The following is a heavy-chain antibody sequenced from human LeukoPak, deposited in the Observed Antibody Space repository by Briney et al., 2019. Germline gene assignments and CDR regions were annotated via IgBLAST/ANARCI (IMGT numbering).Heavy chain of an antibody. J-gene: IGHJ4*02. Sequence: SETLSLTCTVSGGSISSGSYYWSWIRQPAGKGLEWIGRIYTSGSTNYNPSLKSRVTISVDTSKNQFSLKLSSVTAADTAVYYYAREMGSLGYYYDSSGPLDGWGQGTLVTVSS. CDR3: AREMGSLGYYYDSSGPLDG. CDR2: IYTSGST. CDR1: GGSISSGSYY. D-gene: IGHD3-22*01. V-gene: IGHV4-61*02.